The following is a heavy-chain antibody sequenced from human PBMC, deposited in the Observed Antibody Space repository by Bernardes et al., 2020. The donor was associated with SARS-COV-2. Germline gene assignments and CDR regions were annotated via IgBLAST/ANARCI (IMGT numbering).Heavy chain of an antibody. Sequence: ASVKVSCKASGFMFTDYYLHWVRQAPGQGLEWMGWINPSGSGTNYAQKLQGRVTMTRDTSISTAYMELSRLNSDDTAVYYCASVTWSQYDDFDIWGQGTPGTVSS. D-gene: IGHD3-3*01. V-gene: IGHV1-2*02. CDR2: INPSGSGT. CDR3: ASVTWSQYDDFDI. CDR1: GFMFTDYY. J-gene: IGHJ3*02.